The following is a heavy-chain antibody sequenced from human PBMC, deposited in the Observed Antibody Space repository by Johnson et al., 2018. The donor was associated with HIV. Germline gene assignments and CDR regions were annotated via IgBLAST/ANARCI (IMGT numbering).Heavy chain of an antibody. V-gene: IGHV3-30-3*01. CDR2: VPDDGDNK. Sequence: QVQLVESGGGVVQPGRSLRLSCAASEFTFSNYAMHWVRQAPGKGLEWVAVVPDDGDNKYYADSVKGRFTISRDNSKNTLYLQMNSLRAEDTAIYYCAKEVGWLGYAFDIWGQGTMVTVSS. D-gene: IGHD6-19*01. CDR1: EFTFSNYA. J-gene: IGHJ3*02. CDR3: AKEVGWLGYAFDI.